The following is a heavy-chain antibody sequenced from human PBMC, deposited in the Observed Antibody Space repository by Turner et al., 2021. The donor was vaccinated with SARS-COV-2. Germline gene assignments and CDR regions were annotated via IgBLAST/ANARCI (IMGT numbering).Heavy chain of an antibody. CDR1: GITFSSHG. CDR2: IWNDGSQK. CDR3: ARLDDSGHWGAFDI. J-gene: IGHJ3*02. Sequence: QVQLVESGGGVVQPGRSMRFSCAASGITFSSHGMHWVRQAPGKGLEWVAVIWNDGSQKYYADSVKGRFTISRDNSKNMVYLQMNSLRAEDTAVYYCARLDDSGHWGAFDIWGQGTMVTVSS. V-gene: IGHV3-33*01. D-gene: IGHD3-22*01.